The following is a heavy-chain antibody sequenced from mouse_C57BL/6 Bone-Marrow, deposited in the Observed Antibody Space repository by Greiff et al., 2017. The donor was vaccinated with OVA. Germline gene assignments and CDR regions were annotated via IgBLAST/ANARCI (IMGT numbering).Heavy chain of an antibody. Sequence: EVKLMESGGDLVKPGGSLKLSCAASGFTFSSYGMSWVRQTPDKRLEWVATISSGGSYTYYPDSVKGRVTISRDNAKNTLYLQMSSLKSEDTAMYYCARDDDGYFDVWGTGTTVTVSS. CDR3: ARDDDGYFDV. J-gene: IGHJ1*03. CDR2: ISSGGSYT. CDR1: GFTFSSYG. V-gene: IGHV5-6*01.